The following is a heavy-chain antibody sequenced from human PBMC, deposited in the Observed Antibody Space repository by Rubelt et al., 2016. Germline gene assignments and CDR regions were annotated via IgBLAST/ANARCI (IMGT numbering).Heavy chain of an antibody. D-gene: IGHD5-12*01. CDR1: GYTFTSYG. CDR2: ISAYNGNT. J-gene: IGHJ5*02. Sequence: QVQLVQSGAEVKKPGASVKVSCKASGYTFTSYGISWVRPAPGQGLEWMGWISAYNGNTNYAQKLQGRGTRTTGTSTSTAYMELRSLRSDDTAVYYCARDPTTRFTSTGWFDPWGQGTLVTVSS. CDR3: ARDPTTRFTSTGWFDP. V-gene: IGHV1-18*01.